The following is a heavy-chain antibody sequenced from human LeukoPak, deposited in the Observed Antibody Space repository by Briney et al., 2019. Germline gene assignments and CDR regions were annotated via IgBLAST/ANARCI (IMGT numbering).Heavy chain of an antibody. V-gene: IGHV3-30*03. D-gene: IGHD3-10*01. J-gene: IGHJ3*02. CDR2: ISYDGSNK. Sequence: GGSLRLSCAASGFTFSSYGMHWVRQAAGKGLEWVAVISYDGSNKYYADSAKGRFTISRDNSKNTLYLQMNSLRAEDTAVYYCASAPTYFAFDIWGQGTMVTVSS. CDR3: ASAPTYFAFDI. CDR1: GFTFSSYG.